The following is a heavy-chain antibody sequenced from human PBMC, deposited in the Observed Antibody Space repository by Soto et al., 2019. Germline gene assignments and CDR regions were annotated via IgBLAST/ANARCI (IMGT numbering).Heavy chain of an antibody. J-gene: IGHJ5*02. CDR3: ARDRRWFDP. Sequence: SETLSLTWTVSGGSISSGDYCWSWIRQPPGKGLEWIGYIYYSGSTNYNPSLKSRVTISVDTSKNQFSLKLSSVTAADTAVYYCARDRRWFDPWGQGTLVTVSS. CDR2: IYYSGST. V-gene: IGHV4-61*08. CDR1: GGSISSGDYC.